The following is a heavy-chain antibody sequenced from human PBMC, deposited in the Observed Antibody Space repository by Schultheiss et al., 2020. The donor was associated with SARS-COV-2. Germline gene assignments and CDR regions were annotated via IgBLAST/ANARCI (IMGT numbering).Heavy chain of an antibody. Sequence: SGPTLVKPTQTLTLTCTFSGFSLSTSGMCVSWIRQPPGKALEWLARIDWDDDKYYSTSLKTRLTISKDTSKNQVVLTMTNMDPVDTATYYCARISSSGYYYYGMDVWGQGTTVTVSS. CDR1: GFSLSTSGMC. D-gene: IGHD6-19*01. J-gene: IGHJ6*02. CDR3: ARISSSGYYYYGMDV. CDR2: IDWDDDK. V-gene: IGHV2-70*11.